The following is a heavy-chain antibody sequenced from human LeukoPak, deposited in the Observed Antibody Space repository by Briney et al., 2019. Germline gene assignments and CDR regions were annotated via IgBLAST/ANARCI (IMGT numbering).Heavy chain of an antibody. J-gene: IGHJ2*01. V-gene: IGHV3-23*01. CDR2: ISGSGGST. CDR3: AKATQYYYGSGYWYFDL. Sequence: PGGSLRLSCAASGFTFSSYAMSWVRQAPGKGLEWVSAISGSGGSTYYADSVKGRFTISRDNSKNTLYLQMNSLRAEDTAVYYCAKATQYYYGSGYWYFDLWGHGTLVTVSS. CDR1: GFTFSSYA. D-gene: IGHD3-10*01.